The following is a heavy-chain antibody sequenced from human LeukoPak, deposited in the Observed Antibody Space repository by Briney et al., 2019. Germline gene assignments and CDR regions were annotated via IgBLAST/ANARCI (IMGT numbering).Heavy chain of an antibody. V-gene: IGHV4-38-2*02. D-gene: IGHD2/OR15-2a*01. CDR1: GYSISSGYY. CDR3: ARSGPVTRLIAY. CDR2: IYHSGST. Sequence: SETLSLTCTVSGYSISSGYYWGWIRQPPGKGLEWIGSIYHSGSTYYNPSLKSRVTISVDTSKNQFSLKLSSVTAADTAVYYCARSGPVTRLIAYWGQGTLVTVSS. J-gene: IGHJ4*02.